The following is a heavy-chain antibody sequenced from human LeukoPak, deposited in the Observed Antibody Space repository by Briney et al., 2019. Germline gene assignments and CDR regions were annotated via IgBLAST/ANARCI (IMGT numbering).Heavy chain of an antibody. J-gene: IGHJ4*02. CDR3: ARVDSSGWYSHFDY. D-gene: IGHD6-19*01. CDR2: IIPIFGTA. CDR1: GYTFTSYG. Sequence: ASVKVSCKASGYTFTSYGISWVRQAPGQGLEWMGGIIPIFGTANYAQKFQGRVTITADESTSTAYMELSSLRSEDTAVYYCARVDSSGWYSHFDYWGQGTLVTVSS. V-gene: IGHV1-69*13.